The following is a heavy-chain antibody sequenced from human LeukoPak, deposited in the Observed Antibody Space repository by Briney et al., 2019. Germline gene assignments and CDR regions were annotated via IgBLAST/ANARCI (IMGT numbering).Heavy chain of an antibody. V-gene: IGHV1-2*06. CDR2: INPNTGGT. D-gene: IGHD2-2*01. J-gene: IGHJ4*02. CDR3: ARDYCSSTSCLFVY. Sequence: ASVKVSCKASGYTFTGYHMHWVRQAPGQGLEWMGRINPNTGGTDYAQKFQGRVTMTRDTSISTAYMDLSRLRSDDTAVYYCARDYCSSTSCLFVYWGQGTLVTVSS. CDR1: GYTFTGYH.